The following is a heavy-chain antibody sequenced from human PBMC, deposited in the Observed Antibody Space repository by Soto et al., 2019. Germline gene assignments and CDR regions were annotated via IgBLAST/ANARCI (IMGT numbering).Heavy chain of an antibody. CDR3: ARHLDYGDDQGKPRYYYYGMDG. V-gene: IGHV5-51*01. J-gene: IGHJ6*02. Sequence: PGESLKISCKGSGYSFTSYWIGWVRQMPGKGLEWMGIIYPGDSDTRYSPSFQGQVTISADKSISTAYLQWSSLKASDTAMYYCARHLDYGDDQGKPRYYYYGMDGWGQGTTVTVSS. CDR2: IYPGDSDT. D-gene: IGHD4-17*01. CDR1: GYSFTSYW.